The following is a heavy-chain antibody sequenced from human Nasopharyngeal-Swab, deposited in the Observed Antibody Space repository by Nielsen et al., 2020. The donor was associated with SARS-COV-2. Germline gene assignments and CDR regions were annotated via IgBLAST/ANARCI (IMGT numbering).Heavy chain of an antibody. J-gene: IGHJ4*02. V-gene: IGHV3-53*01. Sequence: GESLKISCAASGFTVSSNYMSWVRQAPGKGLEWVSVIYSGGSTYYADSVKGRFTISRDNSKNTLYLQMNSLRAEDTAVYYCARERHDYVWGSYRYTKSYWGQGTLVTVSS. D-gene: IGHD3-16*02. CDR1: GFTVSSNY. CDR3: ARERHDYVWGSYRYTKSY. CDR2: IYSGGST.